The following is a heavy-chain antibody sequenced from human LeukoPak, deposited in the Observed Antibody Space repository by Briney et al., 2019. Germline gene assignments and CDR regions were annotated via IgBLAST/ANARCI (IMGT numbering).Heavy chain of an antibody. CDR3: ARVFGEYQLLSNFDY. D-gene: IGHD2-2*01. V-gene: IGHV3-30-3*01. Sequence: GGSPRLSCAASGFTFSSYAMHWVRQAPGKGLEWVAVISYDGSNKYYADSVKGRFTISRDNSKNTLYLQMNSLRAEDTAVYYCARVFGEYQLLSNFDYWGQGTLVTVSS. CDR1: GFTFSSYA. CDR2: ISYDGSNK. J-gene: IGHJ4*02.